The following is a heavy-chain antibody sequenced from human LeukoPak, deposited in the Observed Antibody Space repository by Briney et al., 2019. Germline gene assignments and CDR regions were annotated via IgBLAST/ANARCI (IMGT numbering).Heavy chain of an antibody. J-gene: IGHJ4*02. CDR2: IHTTGST. CDR3: ARGGIYSDSSGFRYFDS. D-gene: IGHD3-22*01. Sequence: PSETLSLTCTVSGGSISRNYWSWIRQSAGKGLEWIGRIHTTGSTNYNPSLKSRVTMSVDASKKQLSLKFNSVTAADTAVYYCARGGIYSDSSGFRYFDSWGQGTLLTVSS. V-gene: IGHV4-4*07. CDR1: GGSISRNY.